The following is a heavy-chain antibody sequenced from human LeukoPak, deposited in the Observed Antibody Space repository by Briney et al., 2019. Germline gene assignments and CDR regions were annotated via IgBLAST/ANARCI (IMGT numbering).Heavy chain of an antibody. D-gene: IGHD6-19*01. CDR2: INHSGST. V-gene: IGHV4-34*01. Sequence: SETLSLTCAVYGGSFSGYYWSWIRQPPGKGLEWIGEINHSGSTNYNPSLKSRVTISVDTSKNQFSLKLSSVTAADTAVYYCARGRGSSSDCWGQGTLVTVSS. CDR1: GGSFSGYY. J-gene: IGHJ4*02. CDR3: ARGRGSSSDC.